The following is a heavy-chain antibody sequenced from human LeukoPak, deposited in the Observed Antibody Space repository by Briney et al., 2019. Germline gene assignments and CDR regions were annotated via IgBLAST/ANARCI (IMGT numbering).Heavy chain of an antibody. D-gene: IGHD3-22*01. J-gene: IGHJ4*02. CDR1: GFSFNTYS. CDR3: ARSQYYLDTRGYSGGYF. CDR2: INWNGGST. V-gene: IGHV3-20*04. Sequence: GGSLRLSCAASGFSFNTYSMDWVRQAPGKGLEWVSGINWNGGSTGYADSVKGRFTISRDNAKRSLYLQINSLRAEDTAVYYCARSQYYLDTRGYSGGYFWGQGTLVTVSS.